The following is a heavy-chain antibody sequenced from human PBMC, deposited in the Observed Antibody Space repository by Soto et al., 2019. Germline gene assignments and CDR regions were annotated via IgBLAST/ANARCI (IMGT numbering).Heavy chain of an antibody. CDR1: GFTFSSFA. J-gene: IGHJ6*02. CDR2: ISSSGETT. Sequence: EVHLLESGGGLVQPGGSLRLSCAASGFTFSSFAMTWVRQAPGEGLEWVSSISSSGETTYYSDSVKGRFTISRDISKKMVYLQMTSLRAEDTAVYFCVQDWTGNSCPCMVVWGQGTTVTVSS. V-gene: IGHV3-23*01. D-gene: IGHD6-13*01. CDR3: VQDWTGNSCPCMVV.